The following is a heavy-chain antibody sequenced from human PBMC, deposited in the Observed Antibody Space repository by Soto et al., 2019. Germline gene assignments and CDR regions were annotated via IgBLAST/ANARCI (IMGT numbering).Heavy chain of an antibody. Sequence: ASVNVSCKASGYSFSSYAISWVRQAPGQGLEWMGWISAYNGNTRYAQNFQDRVTMTTDTSTSTAYMELRSLRSDDTAVYYCARDPRVYYDSSGYYWVYWG. CDR2: ISAYNGNT. D-gene: IGHD3-22*01. CDR3: ARDPRVYYDSSGYYWVY. CDR1: GYSFSSYA. J-gene: IGHJ4*01. V-gene: IGHV1-18*01.